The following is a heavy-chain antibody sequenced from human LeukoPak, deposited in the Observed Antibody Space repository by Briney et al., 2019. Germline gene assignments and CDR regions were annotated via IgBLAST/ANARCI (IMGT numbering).Heavy chain of an antibody. V-gene: IGHV3-21*01. D-gene: IGHD4-17*01. CDR1: GFTFSSYS. CDR2: ISSSSSYI. CDR3: ARVEHGDYDY. J-gene: IGHJ4*02. Sequence: SGGSLRLSCAASGFTFSSYSMNWVRQAPGKGLEWVSSISSSSSYIYYADSVKGRFTISRDNAKNSLYLQMNSLRAEDTAVYYCARVEHGDYDYWGQGTLVTVST.